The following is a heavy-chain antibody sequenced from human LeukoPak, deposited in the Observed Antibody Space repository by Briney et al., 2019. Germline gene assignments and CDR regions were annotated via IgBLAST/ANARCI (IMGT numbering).Heavy chain of an antibody. Sequence: GGSLRLSCAASGFTFRTYCMHWVRQAPAKGLEWVAVIAYDESNKYYADSVKGRFTISRDNSKSTLFLQMNSLRVEDTAVYYCARDRRHSHAGFDYWGQGTLVTVSS. CDR3: ARDRRHSHAGFDY. D-gene: IGHD5-18*01. V-gene: IGHV3-30-3*01. J-gene: IGHJ4*02. CDR2: IAYDESNK. CDR1: GFTFRTYC.